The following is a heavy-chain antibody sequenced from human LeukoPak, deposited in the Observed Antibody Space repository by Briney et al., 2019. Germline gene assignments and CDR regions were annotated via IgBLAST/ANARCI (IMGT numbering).Heavy chain of an antibody. CDR2: IQGDGSNT. D-gene: IGHD6-13*01. Sequence: GGSLRLSCVASGFTFSKNWMHWVRQAPGKGVGWVSRIQGDGSNTNYADSVKGRFSISRDNAKNTVYLQMNSLRAEDTGIYYCARGTSAGGPISPFDFWGQGTVVTVSS. CDR3: ARGTSAGGPISPFDF. V-gene: IGHV3-74*01. CDR1: GFTFSKNW. J-gene: IGHJ4*02.